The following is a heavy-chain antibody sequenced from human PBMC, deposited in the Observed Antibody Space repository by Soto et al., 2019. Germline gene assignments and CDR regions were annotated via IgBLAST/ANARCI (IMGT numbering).Heavy chain of an antibody. V-gene: IGHV1-69*12. Sequence: QVQLVQSGAEVKKPGSSVKVSCKASGGTFSTDSISWVLQAPGQGLEWMGGIIPMFGTANNAQKFQGRVTITADESTSTAYMELSSLRSEDTAVYFCAREIDGYYGMDVWGQGTTVTVAS. CDR1: GGTFSTDS. CDR3: AREIDGYYGMDV. J-gene: IGHJ6*02. CDR2: IIPMFGTA.